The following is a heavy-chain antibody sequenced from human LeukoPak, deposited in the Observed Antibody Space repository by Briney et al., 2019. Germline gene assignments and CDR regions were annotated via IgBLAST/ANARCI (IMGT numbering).Heavy chain of an antibody. J-gene: IGHJ4*02. CDR2: IKQDGSEK. CDR1: GFTFSSYW. D-gene: IGHD6-13*01. CDR3: ARKGHSSSWAYYFDY. Sequence: HPGGSLRLSCAASGFTFSSYWMSWVRQAPGKGLEWVANIKQDGSEKYYVDSVKGRFTISRDNAKNSLYLQMNSLRAEDTAVYYCARKGHSSSWAYYFDYWGQGTLVTVSS. V-gene: IGHV3-7*01.